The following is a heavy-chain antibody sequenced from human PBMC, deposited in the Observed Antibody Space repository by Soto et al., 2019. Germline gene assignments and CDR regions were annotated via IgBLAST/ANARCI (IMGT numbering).Heavy chain of an antibody. CDR3: ARDPYDFWSGYGYYFDY. J-gene: IGHJ4*02. CDR1: GFTFSSYS. CDR2: ISSSSSTI. D-gene: IGHD3-3*01. Sequence: GGSLRLSCAASGFTFSSYSMNWVRQAPGKGLEWVSYISSSSSTIYYADSVKGRFTISRDNAKNSLYLQMNSLGAEDTAVYYCARDPYDFWSGYGYYFDYWGQGTLVTVSS. V-gene: IGHV3-48*01.